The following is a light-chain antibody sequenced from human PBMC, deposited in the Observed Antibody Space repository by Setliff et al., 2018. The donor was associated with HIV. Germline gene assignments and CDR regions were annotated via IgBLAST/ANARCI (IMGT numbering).Light chain of an antibody. Sequence: QSALTQPASVSGSPGQSITISCTGTCSDVGSYNLVSWYQQNPGKAPKLMIYEVNKWPSGVSNRFSGSKSGNTASLTVSGLQAEDEAEYYCCSYAGSSTWVFGGGTK. CDR1: CSDVGSYNL. CDR2: EVN. J-gene: IGLJ3*02. CDR3: CSYAGSSTWV. V-gene: IGLV2-23*02.